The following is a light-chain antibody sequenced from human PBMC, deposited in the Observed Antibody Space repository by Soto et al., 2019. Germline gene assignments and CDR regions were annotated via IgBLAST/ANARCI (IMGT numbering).Light chain of an antibody. J-gene: IGLJ2*01. CDR2: DVN. V-gene: IGLV2-14*03. CDR3: TSWTTSTTMI. Sequence: QSVLTQPASVSGSPGQSITISCTGTRSDIVAYNFVSWYQQHPGEVPKLILYDVNVRPSGVSNRFSGSKSGNTASLTISGLQAEDEADYYCTSWTTSTTMIFGGGTKVTVL. CDR1: RSDIVAYNF.